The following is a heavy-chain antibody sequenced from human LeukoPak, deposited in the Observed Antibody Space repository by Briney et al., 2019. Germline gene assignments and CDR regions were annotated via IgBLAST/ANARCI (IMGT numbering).Heavy chain of an antibody. CDR2: IYSGGST. V-gene: IGHV3-66*01. CDR3: ARTPTTTGDAFDI. Sequence: GGSLRLSCAASGFTVRSNYMSWVRQAPGKGLEWVSVIYSGGSTYYADSVKGRFTISRDNSKNTLYLQMNSLRAEDTAVYYCARTPTTTGDAFDIWGQGTMVTVSS. J-gene: IGHJ3*02. CDR1: GFTVRSNY. D-gene: IGHD4-17*01.